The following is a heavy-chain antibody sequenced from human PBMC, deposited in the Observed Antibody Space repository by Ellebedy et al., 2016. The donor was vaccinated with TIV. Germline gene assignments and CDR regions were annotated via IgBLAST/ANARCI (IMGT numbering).Heavy chain of an antibody. D-gene: IGHD5-18*01. J-gene: IGHJ4*02. Sequence: GESLKISCAASGFTFSSYGMHWVRQAPGKGLEWVAVISYDGSNKYYADSVKGRFTISRDNSKNTLYLQMNSLRAEDTAVYSCVKDGPHGYGYPYYFDYWGQGTLVTVSS. V-gene: IGHV3-30*18. CDR3: VKDGPHGYGYPYYFDY. CDR1: GFTFSSYG. CDR2: ISYDGSNK.